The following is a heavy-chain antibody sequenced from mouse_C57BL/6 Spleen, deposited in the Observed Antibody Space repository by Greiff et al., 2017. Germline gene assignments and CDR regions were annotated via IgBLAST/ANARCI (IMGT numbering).Heavy chain of an antibody. CDR1: GFTFSNYW. CDR3: TVYYDYDRY. Sequence: DVMLVESGGGLVQPGGSMKLSCVASGFTFSNYWMNWVRQSPEKGLEWVAQIRLKSDNYATHYAESVKGRFTISRDDSKSSVYLQMNNLRAEDTGIYYCTVYYDYDRYWGQGTTLTVSS. D-gene: IGHD2-4*01. CDR2: IRLKSDNYAT. V-gene: IGHV6-3*01. J-gene: IGHJ2*01.